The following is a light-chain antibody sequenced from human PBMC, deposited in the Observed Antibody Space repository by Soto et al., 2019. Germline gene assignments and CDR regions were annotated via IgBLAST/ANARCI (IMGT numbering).Light chain of an antibody. CDR1: PSVSSN. CDR2: GAS. Sequence: EIVMTQSPATLSVSPGERATLSCRASPSVSSNLAWSQQKPGQAPRLLIYGASTRATGIPARFSGSGSGTEFTITISSLQSEDFAVYYGQQYNNWPQLTFGGGTKVEIK. V-gene: IGKV3-15*01. J-gene: IGKJ4*01. CDR3: QQYNNWPQLT.